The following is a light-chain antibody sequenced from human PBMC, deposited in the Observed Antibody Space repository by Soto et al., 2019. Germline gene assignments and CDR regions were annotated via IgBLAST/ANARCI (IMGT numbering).Light chain of an antibody. J-gene: IGKJ1*01. CDR2: GVS. CDR3: QQYNKWPRT. Sequence: EIVLTQSPATLSLSPGERATLSCRASQSVSSYLAWYQQKPGQAPRLLIYGVSNRATGIPDRFSGSGSGTEFTLTISSLQSEDFAVYYCQQYNKWPRTFGQVTKVESK. CDR1: QSVSSY. V-gene: IGKV3D-15*01.